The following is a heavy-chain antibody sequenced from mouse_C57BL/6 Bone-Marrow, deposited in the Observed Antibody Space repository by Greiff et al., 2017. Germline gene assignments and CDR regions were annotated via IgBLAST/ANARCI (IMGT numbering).Heavy chain of an antibody. J-gene: IGHJ3*01. Sequence: EVKVVESGGGLVQPKGSLKLSCAASGFSFNTYAMNWVRQAPGKGLEWVARIRSKSNNYATYYADSVKDRFTISRDDSESMLYLQMNNLKTEDTAMYYCVRNYDGGFAYWGQGTLVTVSA. V-gene: IGHV10-1*01. CDR1: GFSFNTYA. CDR3: VRNYDGGFAY. CDR2: IRSKSNNYAT. D-gene: IGHD2-4*01.